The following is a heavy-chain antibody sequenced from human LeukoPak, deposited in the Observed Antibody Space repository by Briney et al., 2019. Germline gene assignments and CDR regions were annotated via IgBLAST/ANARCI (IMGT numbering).Heavy chain of an antibody. CDR2: INPDGSER. CDR3: ARRQWTAFDF. D-gene: IGHD6-19*01. J-gene: IGHJ3*01. V-gene: IGHV3-7*01. Sequence: GGSLRLSCAASGFTFNTYWISWIRQAPGKGLQWVANINPDGSERYYVDYVKGRFTISRDNARSSLYLQMNSLRVEDTAIYYCARRQWTAFDFWGQGTMVTVSS. CDR1: GFTFNTYW.